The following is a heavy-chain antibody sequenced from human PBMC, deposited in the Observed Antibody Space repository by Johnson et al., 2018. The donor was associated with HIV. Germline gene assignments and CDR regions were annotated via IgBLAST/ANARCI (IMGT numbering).Heavy chain of an antibody. V-gene: IGHV3-20*04. CDR1: GFTFDDYG. D-gene: IGHD3-22*01. Sequence: VQLVESGGGVVRPGGSLRLSCAASGFTFDDYGLSWVRQAPGKGLEWVSGINWNGDSIDYLDSVKGRFTISRDNAKNSLYLQMNSLRTEDTAWYYCAKGSGYYAAFDMWGLGTMVTVSS. CDR3: AKGSGYYAAFDM. J-gene: IGHJ3*02. CDR2: INWNGDSI.